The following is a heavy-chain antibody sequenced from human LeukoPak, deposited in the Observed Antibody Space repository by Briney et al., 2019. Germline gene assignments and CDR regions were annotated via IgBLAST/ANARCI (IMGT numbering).Heavy chain of an antibody. Sequence: TGGSLRLSCAASGFTFSSYGMHWVRQAPGKGLEWVAFIRYDGSNKYYADSVKGRFTISRDNSKNTLYLQMNSLRAEDTAVYYCAKDQLGIAARPDWGFDYWGQGTLVTVSS. V-gene: IGHV3-30*02. CDR1: GFTFSSYG. J-gene: IGHJ4*02. CDR2: IRYDGSNK. CDR3: AKDQLGIAARPDWGFDY. D-gene: IGHD6-6*01.